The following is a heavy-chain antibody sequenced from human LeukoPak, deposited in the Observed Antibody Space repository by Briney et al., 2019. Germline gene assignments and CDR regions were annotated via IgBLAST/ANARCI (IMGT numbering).Heavy chain of an antibody. D-gene: IGHD6-19*01. J-gene: IGHJ5*02. CDR1: GYTFTSYY. V-gene: IGHV1-46*01. CDR2: INPSGGST. CDR3: ARDKGGSGWYEARFDP. Sequence: ASVKVSCKASGYTFTSYYMHWVRQAPGQGLEWMGIINPSGGSTSYAQKFQGRVTMTRDTSTSTVYMELSSLRSEDTAVYYCARDKGGSGWYEARFDPWGQGTLVTVSS.